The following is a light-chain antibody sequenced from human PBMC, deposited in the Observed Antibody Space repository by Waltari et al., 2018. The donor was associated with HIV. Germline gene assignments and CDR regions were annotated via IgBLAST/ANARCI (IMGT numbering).Light chain of an antibody. J-gene: IGKJ1*01. CDR3: QQSHSNPPT. CDR1: QSISSN. CDR2: EAS. V-gene: IGKV1-39*01. Sequence: SVGDGVTITCRSSQSISSNLNWYQQKTGKAPKLLISEASILQSGVPSRFSGSGSGTDFALTITTLQPEDIATYYCQQSHSNPPTFGQGTKVELK.